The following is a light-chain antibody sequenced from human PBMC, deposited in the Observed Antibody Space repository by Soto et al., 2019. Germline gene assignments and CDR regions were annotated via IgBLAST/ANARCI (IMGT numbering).Light chain of an antibody. J-gene: IGKJ4*01. Sequence: EIVLTQSPDTLSLSPGERATLSCRASQSVSSRNLAWYQQRPGQAPRLLIYSASSRATGIPDRFSGSGSGTDFTLTISRLGPEDFAVYYCQQYGSSPLTFGGGTK. CDR1: QSVSSRN. V-gene: IGKV3-20*01. CDR2: SAS. CDR3: QQYGSSPLT.